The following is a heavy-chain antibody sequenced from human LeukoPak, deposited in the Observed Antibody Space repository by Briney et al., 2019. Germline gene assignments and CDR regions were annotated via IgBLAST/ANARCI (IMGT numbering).Heavy chain of an antibody. V-gene: IGHV1-69*10. CDR1: GGTFSSYA. J-gene: IGHJ4*02. CDR3: ARGPIYCSGGSCYPNY. D-gene: IGHD2-15*01. Sequence: SVKVSCKASGGTFSSYAISWVRQAPGQGLEWMGGIIPIFGIANYAQKFQGRVTITADKSTSTAYMELSSLRSEDTAVYYCARGPIYCSGGSCYPNYWGQGTLVTVSS. CDR2: IIPIFGIA.